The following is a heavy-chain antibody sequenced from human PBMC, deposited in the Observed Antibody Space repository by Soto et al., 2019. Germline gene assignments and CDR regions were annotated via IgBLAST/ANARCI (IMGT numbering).Heavy chain of an antibody. CDR1: GFTISSYA. J-gene: IGHJ4*02. D-gene: IGHD3-10*01. V-gene: IGHV3-23*01. CDR3: AKMVRGVIITYYFDY. CDR2: ISGSGGST. Sequence: GGSLRLSCAASGFTISSYAMSWVRQAPGKGLEWVSAISGSGGSTYYADSVKGRFTISRDNSKNTLYLQMNSLRAEDTAVYYCAKMVRGVIITYYFDYWGQGTLVTVSS.